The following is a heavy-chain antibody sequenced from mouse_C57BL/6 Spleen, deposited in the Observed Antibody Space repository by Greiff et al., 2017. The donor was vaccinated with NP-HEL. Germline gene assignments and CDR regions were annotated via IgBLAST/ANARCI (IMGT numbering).Heavy chain of an antibody. D-gene: IGHD2-4*01. Sequence: VQLQESGPELVKPGASVKISCKASGYAFSSSWMNWVKQRPGKGLEWIGRIYPGDGDTNYNGKFKGKATLTADKSSSTAYMQRSSLTSEDSAVYFCAREVITTSYYFDYWGQGTTLTVSS. CDR3: AREVITTSYYFDY. CDR1: GYAFSSSW. V-gene: IGHV1-82*01. CDR2: IYPGDGDT. J-gene: IGHJ2*01.